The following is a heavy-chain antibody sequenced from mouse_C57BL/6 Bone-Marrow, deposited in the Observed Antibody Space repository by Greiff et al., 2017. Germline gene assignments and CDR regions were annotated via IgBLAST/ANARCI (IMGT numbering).Heavy chain of an antibody. V-gene: IGHV1-55*01. CDR3: ARRGLANWDALYYAMDY. CDR2: IYPGSGST. J-gene: IGHJ4*01. Sequence: QVHVKQPGAELVKPGASVKMSCKASGYTFTSYWITWVKQRPGQGLEWIGDIYPGSGSTNYNEKFKSQATLTVDTSSSTAYMQLSSLTSEDSAVYYCARRGLANWDALYYAMDYWGQGTSVTVSS. D-gene: IGHD4-1*01. CDR1: GYTFTSYW.